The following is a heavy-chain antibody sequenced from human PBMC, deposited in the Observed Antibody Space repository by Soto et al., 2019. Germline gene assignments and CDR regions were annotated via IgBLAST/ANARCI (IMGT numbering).Heavy chain of an antibody. D-gene: IGHD2-15*01. Sequence: QVQLVQSGGEVRKPGASVKVSSKAPAYTFTSYGISWVRQPPGQGPEGMGWISVNNGNTVYAQKVQGRVTLTTDTSTSTAYMEVRSLRSDDTAVYYCARDPNCSGGNCYFDYWGQGTLVIVSS. CDR3: ARDPNCSGGNCYFDY. CDR1: AYTFTSYG. J-gene: IGHJ4*02. CDR2: ISVNNGNT. V-gene: IGHV1-18*04.